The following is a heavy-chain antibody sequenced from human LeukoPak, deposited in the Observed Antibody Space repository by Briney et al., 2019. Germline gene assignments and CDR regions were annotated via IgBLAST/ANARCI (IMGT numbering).Heavy chain of an antibody. CDR2: MNPNSGNI. V-gene: IGHV1-8*03. CDR3: ARGPGCISTTCPYYFDY. CDR1: GYTFTSYG. J-gene: IGHJ4*02. Sequence: ASVKVSCKASGYTFTSYGINWVRQATGQGLEWMGCMNPNSGNIGYAQKFQGRVTITRNTSISTAYMELSSLRSEDTAVYYCARGPGCISTTCPYYFDYWGQGTLVTVSS. D-gene: IGHD2-2*01.